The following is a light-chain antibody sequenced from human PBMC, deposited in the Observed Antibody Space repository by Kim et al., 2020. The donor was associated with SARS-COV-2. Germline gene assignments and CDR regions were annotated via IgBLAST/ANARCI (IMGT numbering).Light chain of an antibody. CDR2: DTN. Sequence: QTVVTQEPSLTVSPGGTVTLTCASSTGAVTTAYWPNWFQQKPGQPPRALMYDTNSRHSWTPGRFSGSLIGGQAALTLSGVQPEDEAEYYCLLFYRGTWVFGGGTKLTVL. J-gene: IGLJ3*02. CDR1: TGAVTTAYW. V-gene: IGLV7-43*01. CDR3: LLFYRGTWV.